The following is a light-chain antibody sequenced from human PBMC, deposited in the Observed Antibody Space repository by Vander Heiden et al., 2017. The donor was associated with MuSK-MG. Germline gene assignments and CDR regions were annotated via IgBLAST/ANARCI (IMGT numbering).Light chain of an antibody. CDR3: QQRAYWPLT. CDR2: DAS. CDR1: QSVDTY. Sequence: EIVLTQSPATLSLSPGERATLSCRASQSVDTYLAWSQQTPGQAPRLLIYDASTRASGTPARFSGRGSGTDFTLTISSLEPEDFAVFYCQQRAYWPLTFGGGTKVE. J-gene: IGKJ4*01. V-gene: IGKV3-11*01.